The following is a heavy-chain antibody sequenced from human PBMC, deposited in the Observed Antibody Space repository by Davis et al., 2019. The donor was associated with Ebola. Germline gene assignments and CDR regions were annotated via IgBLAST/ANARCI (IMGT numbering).Heavy chain of an antibody. CDR2: IYHSGST. CDR3: ARGNYGDYIVLSYYNMDV. Sequence: MPSETLSLTCAVSGDSISSRNWWRWVRQSPGKGLEWIGEIYHSGSTSYNPSLKSRVTISVDMSKNQFSLRLTSVTAADTAVYYCARGNYGDYIVLSYYNMDVWGQGTTVTVSS. V-gene: IGHV4-4*02. D-gene: IGHD4-17*01. CDR1: GDSISSRNW. J-gene: IGHJ6*02.